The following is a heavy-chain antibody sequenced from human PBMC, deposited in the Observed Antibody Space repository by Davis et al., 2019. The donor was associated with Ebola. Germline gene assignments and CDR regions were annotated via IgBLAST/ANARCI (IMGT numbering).Heavy chain of an antibody. CDR3: AKAPSRGSSCY. V-gene: IGHV3-30*02. Sequence: GESLKISCAASGFIFSSNGMHWVRQAPGKGLEWVTFIRYDGSNQYYADSVKGRFTISRDTSKNTLFLQMNSLRAEDTAVYYCAKAPSRGSSCYWGQGTLVTVSS. D-gene: IGHD6-13*01. CDR1: GFIFSSNG. J-gene: IGHJ4*02. CDR2: IRYDGSNQ.